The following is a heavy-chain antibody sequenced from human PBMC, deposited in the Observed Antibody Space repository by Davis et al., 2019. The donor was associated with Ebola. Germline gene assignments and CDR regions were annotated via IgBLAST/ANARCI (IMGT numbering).Heavy chain of an antibody. CDR2: ISSSGSTI. J-gene: IGHJ6*02. CDR3: ARDEQQLVLYGMDV. V-gene: IGHV3-11*01. CDR1: GFSFAEYG. Sequence: GESLKISCTTSGFSFAEYGMSWFRQAPGKGLEWVSYISSSGSTIYYADSVKGRFTISRDNAKNSLYLQMNSLRAEDTAVYYCARDEQQLVLYGMDVWGQGTTVTVSS. D-gene: IGHD6-13*01.